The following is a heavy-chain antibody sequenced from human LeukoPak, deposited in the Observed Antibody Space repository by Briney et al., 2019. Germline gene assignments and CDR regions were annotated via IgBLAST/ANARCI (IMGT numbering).Heavy chain of an antibody. CDR1: GFTFSSYW. Sequence: GGSLRLSCAASGFTFSSYWVSWVRQAPGKGLEWVSGIGGSGGSTYYADSVKGRFTISRDNSKNTLYLQMNSLRAEDTAVYYCAKLMVRGVIIINNWFDSWGQGTLVTVSS. CDR2: IGGSGGST. J-gene: IGHJ5*01. D-gene: IGHD3-10*01. CDR3: AKLMVRGVIIINNWFDS. V-gene: IGHV3-23*01.